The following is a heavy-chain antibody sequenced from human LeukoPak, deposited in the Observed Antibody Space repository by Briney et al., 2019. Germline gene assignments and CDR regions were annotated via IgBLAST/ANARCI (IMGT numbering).Heavy chain of an antibody. D-gene: IGHD3-22*01. CDR1: GGSISSYY. CDR3: ARVSPKGYYDSSGYYNWFDP. J-gene: IGHJ5*02. Sequence: SETLSLACTVSGGSISSYYWIWIRQPPGKGLEGIGYIYYSGSTNYNPSLKSRVTISVDTSKNQFSLKLSSVTAADTAVYYCARVSPKGYYDSSGYYNWFDPWGQGTLVTVSS. V-gene: IGHV4-59*01. CDR2: IYYSGST.